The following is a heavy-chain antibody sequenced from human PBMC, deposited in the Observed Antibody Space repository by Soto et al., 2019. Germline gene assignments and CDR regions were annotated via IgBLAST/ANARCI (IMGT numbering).Heavy chain of an antibody. CDR3: ARDPYYYGSGSGPYYFDY. Sequence: KPSETLSLTCAVSGGSISSSNWWSWVRQPPGKGLEWIGEIYHSGSTNYNPSLKSRVTISVDKSKNQFSLKLSSVTAADTAVYYCARDPYYYGSGSGPYYFDYWGQGTLVTVSS. CDR1: GGSISSSNW. V-gene: IGHV4-4*02. CDR2: IYHSGST. D-gene: IGHD3-10*01. J-gene: IGHJ4*02.